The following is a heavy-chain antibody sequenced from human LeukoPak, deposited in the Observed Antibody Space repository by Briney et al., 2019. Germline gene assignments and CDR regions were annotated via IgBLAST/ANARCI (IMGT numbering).Heavy chain of an antibody. CDR2: IYYSGST. CDR1: GGSISSYY. V-gene: IGHV4-59*08. D-gene: IGHD1-26*01. J-gene: IGHJ4*02. CDR3: ARQNSGSYYPSYFDY. Sequence: SETLSLTCTVSGGSISSYYWSWIRQPPGKGLEWIGYIYYSGSTNYNPSLKSRVTISVDTSKNQFPLKLSSVTAADTAVYYCARQNSGSYYPSYFDYWGQGTLVTVSS.